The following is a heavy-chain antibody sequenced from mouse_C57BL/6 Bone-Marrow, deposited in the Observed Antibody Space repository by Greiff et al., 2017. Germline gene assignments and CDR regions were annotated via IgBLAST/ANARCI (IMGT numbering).Heavy chain of an antibody. Sequence: VQLQQPGAELVRPGTSVKLSCKASGYIFTSYWMHWVKQRPGQGLEWIGVIDPSDSYTNYNQKFKGKATLTVDTSSSTAYMQLSSLTSEDSAVYYCARSYYYGTRGDYWGQGTTLTVSS. CDR2: IDPSDSYT. D-gene: IGHD1-1*01. V-gene: IGHV1-59*01. CDR1: GYIFTSYW. CDR3: ARSYYYGTRGDY. J-gene: IGHJ2*01.